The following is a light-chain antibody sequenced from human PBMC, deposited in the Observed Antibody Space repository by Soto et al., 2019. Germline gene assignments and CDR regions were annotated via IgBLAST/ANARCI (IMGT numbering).Light chain of an antibody. J-gene: IGKJ1*01. CDR2: GAS. CDR3: LQYHNLWA. Sequence: EIVVTQSPGTLSLSKGERATLSCRASQSISGNLVWYQQKPGQAPRLLIYGASTRATGIPARFSGSGSGTEFTLTISSLQSEDFAVYSCLQYHNLWAFGQGTKVDI. CDR1: QSISGN. V-gene: IGKV3-15*01.